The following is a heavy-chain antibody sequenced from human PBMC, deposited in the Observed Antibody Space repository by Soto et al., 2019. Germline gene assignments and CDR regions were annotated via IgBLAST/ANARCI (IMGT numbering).Heavy chain of an antibody. CDR1: GYSFTSYW. CDR3: ARHRDGSFPSYYYGMDV. CDR2: IDPSDSYT. V-gene: IGHV5-10-1*01. Sequence: GESLKISCKGSGYSFTSYWISWVRQMPGKGLEWMGRIDPSDSYTNYSPSFQGHVTISADKSISTAYLQWSSLKASDTAMYYCARHRDGSFPSYYYGMDVWGQGTTVTVSS. D-gene: IGHD3-10*01. J-gene: IGHJ6*02.